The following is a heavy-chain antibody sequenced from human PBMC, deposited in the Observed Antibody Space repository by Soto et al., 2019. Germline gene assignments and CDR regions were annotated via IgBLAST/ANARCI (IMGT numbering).Heavy chain of an antibody. CDR3: ARATDFWSGYDYFDY. Sequence: QVQLVQSGAEVKKPGASVKVSCKASGYTFTSYGISWVRQAPGQGLEWMGWISAYNGNTNYAQKLQGRVTMTTGTSTSTAYLELRTLRSDDTAVYYCARATDFWSGYDYFDYWCQGTPVTVSS. D-gene: IGHD3-3*01. J-gene: IGHJ4*02. CDR2: ISAYNGNT. V-gene: IGHV1-18*01. CDR1: GYTFTSYG.